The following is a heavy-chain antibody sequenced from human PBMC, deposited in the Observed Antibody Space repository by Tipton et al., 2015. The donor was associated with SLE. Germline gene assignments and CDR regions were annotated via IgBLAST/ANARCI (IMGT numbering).Heavy chain of an antibody. V-gene: IGHV4-39*07. CDR3: ARVQAYEGFDP. CDR1: GGSISSSSYY. CDR2: IYYSGST. J-gene: IGHJ5*02. D-gene: IGHD3-16*01. Sequence: TLSLTCTGSGGSISSSSYYWGWIRQPPGKGLEWIGSIYYSGSTYYNPSLKSRVTISVDTSKNQFSLKLSSVTAADTAVYYCARVQAYEGFDPWGQGTLVTVSS.